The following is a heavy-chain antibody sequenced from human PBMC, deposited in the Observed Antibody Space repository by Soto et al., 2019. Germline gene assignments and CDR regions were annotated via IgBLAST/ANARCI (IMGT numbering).Heavy chain of an antibody. CDR1: GGSIISSNC. CDR3: ARDAGFATTGYGMDV. Sequence: SETLSLTCAVSGGSIISSNCWSLFRQPPGKGLEWIGEIYHSGSTNYNPSLKSRVTISVDKSKNQFSLKLSSVTAADTAVYYCARDAGFATTGYGMDVWGQGTTVTVSS. D-gene: IGHD2-8*02. J-gene: IGHJ6*02. V-gene: IGHV4-4*02. CDR2: IYHSGST.